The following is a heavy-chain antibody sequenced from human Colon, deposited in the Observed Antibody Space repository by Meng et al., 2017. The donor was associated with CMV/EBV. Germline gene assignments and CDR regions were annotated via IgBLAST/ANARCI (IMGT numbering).Heavy chain of an antibody. CDR2: IHPADSQT. Sequence: KVSCKGSGYYFPSYWIGWVRQMPGKGLEWMGIIHPADSQTRYSPSFQGQVMSSVDKSINTAYLQWSSLKASDSAMYYCARLTGYFHTTYYFDFWGQGTQVTVSS. D-gene: IGHD3-9*01. J-gene: IGHJ4*02. V-gene: IGHV5-51*01. CDR3: ARLTGYFHTTYYFDF. CDR1: GYYFPSYW.